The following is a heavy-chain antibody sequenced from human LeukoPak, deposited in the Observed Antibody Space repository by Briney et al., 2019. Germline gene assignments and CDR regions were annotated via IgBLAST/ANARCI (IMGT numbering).Heavy chain of an antibody. Sequence: SSETLSLTCTVSGGSISSSSYYWGWIRQPPGKGLEWIGSIYYSGSTYYNPSLKSRVTVSVDTSKNQFSLKLSSVTAADTAVYYCARDQYSSSLDAFDIWGQGTMVTVSS. J-gene: IGHJ3*02. V-gene: IGHV4-39*07. CDR3: ARDQYSSSLDAFDI. CDR1: GGSISSSSYY. D-gene: IGHD6-13*01. CDR2: IYYSGST.